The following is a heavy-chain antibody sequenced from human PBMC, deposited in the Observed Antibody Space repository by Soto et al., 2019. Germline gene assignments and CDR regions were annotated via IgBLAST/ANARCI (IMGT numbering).Heavy chain of an antibody. CDR1: GFTVSSNY. Sequence: GGSLRLSCAASGFTVSSNYMSWVRQAPGKGLEWVSVIYSGGSTYYADSVKGRFTISRDNAKNSLYLQMNGLRADDTAVYYCARDEHSTGLWGQGTLVTVSS. D-gene: IGHD6-19*01. V-gene: IGHV3-53*01. J-gene: IGHJ4*02. CDR2: IYSGGST. CDR3: ARDEHSTGL.